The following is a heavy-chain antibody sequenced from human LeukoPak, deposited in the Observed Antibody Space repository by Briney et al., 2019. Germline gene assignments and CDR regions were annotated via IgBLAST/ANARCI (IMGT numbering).Heavy chain of an antibody. Sequence: SETLSLTCTVSGGSIRSYYWSWIRQPPGKGLEWIAYIYYSGSTNYNPSLKSRVTISVDTSKNQFSLKLSSVTAADTAVYYCARLIWFGSASDIWGQGTMVTVSS. CDR2: IYYSGST. CDR1: GGSIRSYY. J-gene: IGHJ3*02. CDR3: ARLIWFGSASDI. D-gene: IGHD3-10*01. V-gene: IGHV4-59*01.